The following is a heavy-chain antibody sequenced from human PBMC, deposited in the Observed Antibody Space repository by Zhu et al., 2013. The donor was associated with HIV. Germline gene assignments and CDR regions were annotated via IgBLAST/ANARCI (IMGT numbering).Heavy chain of an antibody. CDR2: INPNSGAT. D-gene: IGHD6-6*01. V-gene: IGHV1-2*02. J-gene: IGHJ4*02. Sequence: VQSGGEMKKPGASVKVSCKASGSTFSGYYMHWVRQAPGQGLEWMGWINPNSGATNYAQNFQGRVTLTRDTSITTAYMELSSLKSDDAAVYFCATSSHSSGLYWGQGTLVTVSS. CDR3: ATSSHSSGLY. CDR1: GSTFSGYY.